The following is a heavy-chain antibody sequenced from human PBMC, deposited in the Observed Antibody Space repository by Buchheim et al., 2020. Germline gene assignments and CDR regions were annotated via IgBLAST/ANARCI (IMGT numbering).Heavy chain of an antibody. D-gene: IGHD3-9*01. V-gene: IGHV4-34*01. CDR1: GGSFSGYY. CDR2: INHSGST. CDR3: ARLRYSRGWYFDL. Sequence: QVQLQQWGAGLLKPSETLSLTCAVYGGSFSGYYWSWIRQPPGKGLEWIGEINHSGSTNYNPSLKSRVTISVDTSKNQFSLKLSSVTAADTAVYYCARLRYSRGWYFDLWGRGTL. J-gene: IGHJ2*01.